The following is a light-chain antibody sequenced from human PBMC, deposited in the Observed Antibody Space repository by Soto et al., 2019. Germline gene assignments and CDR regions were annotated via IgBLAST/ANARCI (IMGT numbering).Light chain of an antibody. CDR1: QSVSSNY. CDR2: GAS. V-gene: IGKV3-20*01. Sequence: EIVLTQSPGTLSLSPGERATLSCRASQSVSSNYLAGYQQKPGQATMPHIYGASSRATGIPDRFSGSGAGTDFTLTISRLESEDIAVYYCQQYGSSPWTFGHGNKVEIK. J-gene: IGKJ1*01. CDR3: QQYGSSPWT.